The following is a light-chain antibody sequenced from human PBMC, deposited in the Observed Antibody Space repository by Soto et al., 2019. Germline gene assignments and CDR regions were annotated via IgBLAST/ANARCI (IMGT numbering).Light chain of an antibody. CDR3: QQRSNWLT. V-gene: IGKV3-11*01. CDR1: QSVSSY. J-gene: IGKJ4*01. CDR2: DAS. Sequence: EIVLTQSPATLSLSPGERATLSCRASQSVSSYLAWYQQKPGQAPRLLIYDASNRATGIPARFSGSGSGTDFPLTISSLEREDFAVYYCQQRSNWLTFGGGTKVEIK.